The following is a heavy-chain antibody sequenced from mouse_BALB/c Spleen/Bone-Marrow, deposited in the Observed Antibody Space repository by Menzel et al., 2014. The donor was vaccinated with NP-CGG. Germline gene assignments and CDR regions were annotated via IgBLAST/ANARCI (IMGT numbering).Heavy chain of an antibody. J-gene: IGHJ3*01. CDR3: IRGNYRYSWFAY. CDR2: IHTGSGNT. Sequence: LVESGAELVRPGASVKLSCKALGYTFTDYEMHWVKQTPVNGLEWIGAIHTGSGNTAYNQKFKGKATLTADKSSSTAYMELSSLTSEDSAVYYCIRGNYRYSWFAYWGQGTLVTVSA. V-gene: IGHV1-15*01. CDR1: GYTFTDYE. D-gene: IGHD2-14*01.